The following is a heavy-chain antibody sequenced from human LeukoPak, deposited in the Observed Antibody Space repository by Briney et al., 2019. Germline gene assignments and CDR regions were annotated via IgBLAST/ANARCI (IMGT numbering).Heavy chain of an antibody. CDR1: GFTFSSYS. D-gene: IGHD7-27*01. Sequence: PGGSLRLSCAASGFTFSSYSMNWVRQAPGKGLEWVSSISSSSGYIYNADSLKGRFTISRDNAKNSLYLQMNSLRAEDTAVYCCARDLGGNWGDAFDIWGQGTMVTVSS. V-gene: IGHV3-21*01. CDR3: ARDLGGNWGDAFDI. J-gene: IGHJ3*02. CDR2: ISSSSGYI.